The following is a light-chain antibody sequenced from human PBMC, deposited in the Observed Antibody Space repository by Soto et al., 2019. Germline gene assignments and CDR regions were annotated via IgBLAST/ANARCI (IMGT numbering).Light chain of an antibody. J-gene: IGLJ2*01. CDR3: CSDATPRQ. V-gene: IGLV2-23*02. CDR2: EVS. Sequence: QSALTQPASASGSPGQSITISCTGTTSDVGSYNLVSWYQQHPGKAPKLIIYEVSERPSGVSTRFSGSKSGNMASLTISGLQAEDEAEYYCCSDATPRQFGGGTKVTVL. CDR1: TSDVGSYNL.